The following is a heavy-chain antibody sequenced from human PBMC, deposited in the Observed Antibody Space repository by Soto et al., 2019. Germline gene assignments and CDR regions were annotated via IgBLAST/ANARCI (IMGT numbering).Heavy chain of an antibody. Sequence: QVQLQESGPGLVKPSETLSLTCTVSGGSISSYYWSWIRQPAGKGLEWIGRIYTSGSTNYNPSLKSRVTMSVDTSKNQFSLKLSSVTAADTAVYYCARGIAVAGTGYYFDYWGQGTLVTVSS. CDR1: GGSISSYY. V-gene: IGHV4-4*07. CDR2: IYTSGST. D-gene: IGHD6-19*01. J-gene: IGHJ4*02. CDR3: ARGIAVAGTGYYFDY.